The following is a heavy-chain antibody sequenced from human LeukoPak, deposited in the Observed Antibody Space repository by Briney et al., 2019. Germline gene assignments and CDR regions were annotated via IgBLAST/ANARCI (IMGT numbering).Heavy chain of an antibody. J-gene: IGHJ6*04. Sequence: PSETLSLTCTVSGGSISYYYWSWIRQSPGKGLEWIGYIYYSGTTNYNPSLKSRVTISVDTFKNQFSLQLRSVTAADSAVYYCAREDPQTRVPEGMDVWGEGTTVTVSS. CDR1: GGSISYYY. V-gene: IGHV4-59*01. CDR2: IYYSGTT. D-gene: IGHD4/OR15-4a*01. CDR3: AREDPQTRVPEGMDV.